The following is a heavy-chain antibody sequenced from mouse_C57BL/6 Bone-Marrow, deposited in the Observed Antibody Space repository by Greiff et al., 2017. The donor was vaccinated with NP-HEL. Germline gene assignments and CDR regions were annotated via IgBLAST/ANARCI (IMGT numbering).Heavy chain of an antibody. CDR3: ARGGYGSDYYFDY. J-gene: IGHJ2*01. CDR1: EYEFPSHD. CDR2: INSDGGST. V-gene: IGHV5-2*01. Sequence: EVKVVESGGGLVQPGESLKLSCESNEYEFPSHDMSWVRKTPEKRLELVAAINSDGGSTYYPDTMERRFIISRDNTKKTLYLQMSSLRSEDTAVYYCARGGYGSDYYFDYWGQGTTLTVSS. D-gene: IGHD1-1*01.